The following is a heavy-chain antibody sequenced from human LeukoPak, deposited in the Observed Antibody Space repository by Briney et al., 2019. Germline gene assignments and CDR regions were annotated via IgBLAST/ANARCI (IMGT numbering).Heavy chain of an antibody. D-gene: IGHD6-13*01. Sequence: GGSLRVSCAASGFTFSSYWMSWVSQAPGKGMEWVANIKQDGSEKYYVDSVKGRFTISRDNAKNSLYLQMNSLRAEDTAVYYCARDPAAGTELGCWGQGTLVTVSS. CDR2: IKQDGSEK. J-gene: IGHJ4*02. V-gene: IGHV3-7*01. CDR3: ARDPAAGTELGC. CDR1: GFTFSSYW.